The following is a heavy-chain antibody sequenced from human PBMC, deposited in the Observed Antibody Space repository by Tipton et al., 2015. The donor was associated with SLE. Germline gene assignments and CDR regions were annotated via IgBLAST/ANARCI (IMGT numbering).Heavy chain of an antibody. D-gene: IGHD3-10*01. CDR3: ARPSTTVVPDY. CDR1: GGTFSSYV. Sequence: VQLVQSGAEVKKPGSSVKVSCKASGGTFSSYVISWVRQAPGQGLEWMGGIIPIFGTANYAQEFQGRVTITADESTSTAYMELSSLRAEDTAVYYCARPSTTVVPDYWGRGTLVTVSS. J-gene: IGHJ4*02. V-gene: IGHV1-69*01. CDR2: IIPIFGTA.